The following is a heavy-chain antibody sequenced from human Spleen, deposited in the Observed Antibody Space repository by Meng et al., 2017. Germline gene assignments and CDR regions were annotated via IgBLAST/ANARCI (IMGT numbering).Heavy chain of an antibody. Sequence: QVQLHPGGAGLLKPSETPSLTCGVSGGSFSDYYWRWIREPPGKGLEWIGEINHSWSTNYNPSLESRATISVDTSQNNLFLKLSSVTAADSAVYYCARGPTTMAHDFDYWGQGTLVTVSS. J-gene: IGHJ4*02. D-gene: IGHD4-11*01. CDR3: ARGPTTMAHDFDY. V-gene: IGHV4-34*01. CDR1: GGSFSDYY. CDR2: INHSWST.